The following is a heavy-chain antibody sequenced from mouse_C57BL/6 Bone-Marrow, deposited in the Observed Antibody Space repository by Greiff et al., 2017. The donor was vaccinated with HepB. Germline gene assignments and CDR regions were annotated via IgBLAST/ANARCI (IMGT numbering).Heavy chain of an antibody. CDR2: INYDGSST. CDR1: GFTFSDYY. CDR3: ARGGGAWFAY. Sequence: EVNVVESEGGLVQPGSSMKLSCTASGFTFSDYYMAWVRQVPEKGLEWVANINYDGSSTYYLDSLKSRFIISRDNAKNILYLQMSSLKSEDTATYYCARGGGAWFAYWGQGTLVTVSA. V-gene: IGHV5-16*01. J-gene: IGHJ3*01.